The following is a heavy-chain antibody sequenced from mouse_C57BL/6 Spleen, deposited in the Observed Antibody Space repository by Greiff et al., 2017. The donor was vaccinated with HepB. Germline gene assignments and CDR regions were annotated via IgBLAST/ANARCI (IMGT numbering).Heavy chain of an antibody. D-gene: IGHD2-10*01. J-gene: IGHJ2*01. V-gene: IGHV8-12*01. Sequence: QVTLKESGPGILQSSQTLSLTCSFSGFSLSTSGMGVSWIRQPSGKGLEWLAHIYWDDDKRYNPSLKSRLTISQDTSRNQVFLKITSVDTADTATYYCARNALLRYFDYWGQGTTLTVSS. CDR3: ARNALLRYFDY. CDR1: GFSLSTSGMG. CDR2: IYWDDDK.